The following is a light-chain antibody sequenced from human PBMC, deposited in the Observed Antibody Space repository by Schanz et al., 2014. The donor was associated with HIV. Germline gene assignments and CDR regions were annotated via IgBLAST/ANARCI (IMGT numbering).Light chain of an antibody. CDR1: QSVSSSY. CDR3: QQRSNWPIT. J-gene: IGKJ5*01. Sequence: EIVLTQSPGTLSLSPGERATLSCRASQSVSSSYLAWYQQKVGQAPRLLIYDASIRATGVPARFSGSGSGTDFTLTISSLEPEDFAVYYCQQRSNWPITFGQGTRLESK. V-gene: IGKV3D-20*02. CDR2: DAS.